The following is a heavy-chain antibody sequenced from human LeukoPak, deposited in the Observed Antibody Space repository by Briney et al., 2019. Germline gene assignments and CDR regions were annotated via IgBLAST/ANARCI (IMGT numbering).Heavy chain of an antibody. CDR2: IYTSGST. D-gene: IGHD6-13*01. Sequence: PSETLSLTCTVSGGSISSYYWSWIRQPAGKGLEWIGRIYTSGSTNYNPSLKSRVTMSVDTSKNQFSLKLSSVTAADPAVYYCARDRIAAAGTDWFDPWGQGTLVTVSS. CDR3: ARDRIAAAGTDWFDP. CDR1: GGSISSYY. J-gene: IGHJ5*02. V-gene: IGHV4-4*07.